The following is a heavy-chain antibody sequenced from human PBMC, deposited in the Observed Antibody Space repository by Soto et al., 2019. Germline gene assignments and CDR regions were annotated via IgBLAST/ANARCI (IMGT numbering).Heavy chain of an antibody. CDR1: EFTFSNYA. J-gene: IGHJ4*02. Sequence: PGGSLRNSCAASEFTFSNYAMRWVRQATGKGLEWVSAISYGGGTTYYADSVKGRFTISRDNSKNTLYLQMNSLRAEDTAVYYCAKNPGYYYDSTGYHFDYWGQGTLVTVSS. V-gene: IGHV3-23*01. CDR3: AKNPGYYYDSTGYHFDY. D-gene: IGHD3-22*01. CDR2: ISYGGGTT.